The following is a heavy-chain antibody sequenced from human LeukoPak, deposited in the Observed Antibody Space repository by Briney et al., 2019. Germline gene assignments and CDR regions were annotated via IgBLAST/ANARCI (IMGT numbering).Heavy chain of an antibody. CDR3: ARDGGRGTYDY. J-gene: IGHJ4*02. CDR2: INTDGSAT. V-gene: IGHV3-74*01. CDR1: GFTFSSYW. D-gene: IGHD1-26*01. Sequence: PGGSLRLSCAASGFTFSSYWMHWVRQAPGKGLVWVSRINTDGSATNYADAVKGRFTISRDNAKNMLYLQMNSLRVDDTAAYFCARDGGRGTYDYWGQETLVTVSS.